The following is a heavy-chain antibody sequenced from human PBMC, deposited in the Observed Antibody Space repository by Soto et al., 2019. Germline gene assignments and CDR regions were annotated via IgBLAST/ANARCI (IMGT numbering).Heavy chain of an antibody. V-gene: IGHV1-2*02. CDR2: INPNSGDT. Sequence: GASVKVSCKASGYIFTGSHIHWVRQPPGRGLEWMGWINPNSGDTEYAQNFQGRVTMTRDTSFNLVYMEMSGLMSDDTAVYYCARDARGTRGFDEMDIWGQGTTVTVSS. J-gene: IGHJ6*02. CDR3: ARDARGTRGFDEMDI. CDR1: GYIFTGSH. D-gene: IGHD3-9*01.